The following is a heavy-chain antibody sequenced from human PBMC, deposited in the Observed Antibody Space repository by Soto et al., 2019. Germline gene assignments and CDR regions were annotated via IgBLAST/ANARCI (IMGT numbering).Heavy chain of an antibody. CDR3: ARDSPRGVVVPAAISKWYYYYYGMDV. CDR2: ISISSSYI. D-gene: IGHD2-2*01. CDR1: GFTSSSYI. J-gene: IGHJ6*02. Sequence: VVSLRLSCAASGFTSSSYIMNWFRQAPGKGLEWVSSISISSSYIYYAYPVKGRFTISRDNAKNSLYLQMNSLRAEDTAVYYCARDSPRGVVVPAAISKWYYYYYGMDVWGQGTTVTVSS. V-gene: IGHV3-21*01.